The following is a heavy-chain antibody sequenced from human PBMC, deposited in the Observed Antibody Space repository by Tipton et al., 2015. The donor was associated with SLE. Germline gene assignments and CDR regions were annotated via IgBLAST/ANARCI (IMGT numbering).Heavy chain of an antibody. Sequence: TLSLTYAVSGYSISSGYHCGWIRQPPGKGLEWIGSIYHSGSTYYNPSLKSRVTITVDTSKNQFSLKLSSVTAADTAVYYCARTSSRGGYSDYWGQGTLVTVSS. J-gene: IGHJ4*02. CDR3: ARTSSRGGYSDY. D-gene: IGHD6-13*01. V-gene: IGHV4-38-2*01. CDR2: IYHSGST. CDR1: GYSISSGYH.